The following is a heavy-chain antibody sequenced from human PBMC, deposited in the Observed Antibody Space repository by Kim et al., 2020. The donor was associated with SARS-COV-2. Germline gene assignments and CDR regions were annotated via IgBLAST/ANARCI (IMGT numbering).Heavy chain of an antibody. CDR2: IYYSGST. Sequence: SETLSLTCTVSGGSISSYYWSWIRQPPGKGLEWIGDIYYSGSTNYNPSLKSRVIISVDTSKNQFSLMLSCVTAADTVVYYCARGPTRGWYWSWGQETLV. CDR3: ARGPTRGWYWS. CDR1: GGSISSYY. D-gene: IGHD6-19*01. J-gene: IGHJ5*02. V-gene: IGHV4-59*01.